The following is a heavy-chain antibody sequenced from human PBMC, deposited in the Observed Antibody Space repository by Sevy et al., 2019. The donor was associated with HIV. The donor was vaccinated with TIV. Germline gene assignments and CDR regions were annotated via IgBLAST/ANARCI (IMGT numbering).Heavy chain of an antibody. V-gene: IGHV3-15*07. CDR3: STTSPFSAQGRAVLASRRYYFYGMDV. CDR1: GFIFNNAW. Sequence: GGSLRLSCVASGFIFNNAWMNWVRQAPGKGLEWVGRIKSNIDGGTTDYAAPVSGRFTILRDDSKNTLYLQMNSLKTEVTAVYYCSTTSPFSAQGRAVLASRRYYFYGMDVWGQGTTVTVSS. CDR2: IKSNIDGGTT. J-gene: IGHJ6*02. D-gene: IGHD6-6*01.